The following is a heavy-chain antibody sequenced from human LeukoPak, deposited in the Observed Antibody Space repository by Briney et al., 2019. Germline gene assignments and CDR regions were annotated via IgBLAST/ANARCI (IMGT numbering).Heavy chain of an antibody. CDR1: GFTFSNYA. V-gene: IGHV3-7*01. J-gene: IGHJ4*02. CDR3: ARGTMFPYYFDY. Sequence: PGGSLRLSCAASGFTFSNYAMRWVRQAPGKGLEWVANIKQDGSHKNYADSVKGRFTISRDNAKNSLYLQMNSRRAEDTAVYYCARGTMFPYYFDYWGQGTLVTVSS. CDR2: IKQDGSHK. D-gene: IGHD3-10*02.